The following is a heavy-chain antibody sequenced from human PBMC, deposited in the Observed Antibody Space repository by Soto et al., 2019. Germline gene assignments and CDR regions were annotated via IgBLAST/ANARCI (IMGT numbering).Heavy chain of an antibody. J-gene: IGHJ4*02. V-gene: IGHV3-33*01. D-gene: IGHD6-19*01. Sequence: GGSLRLSCAASGFTFSSYGMHWVRQAPGKGLEWVAVIWYDGSNKYYAESVKGRFTISRDNSKNTLYLQMNNLRAEDTAVYYCARDSHVGSGWQLAADYWGQGTLVTVSS. CDR2: IWYDGSNK. CDR1: GFTFSSYG. CDR3: ARDSHVGSGWQLAADY.